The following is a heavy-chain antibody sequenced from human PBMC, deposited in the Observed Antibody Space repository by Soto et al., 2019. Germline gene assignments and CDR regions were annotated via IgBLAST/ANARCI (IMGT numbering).Heavy chain of an antibody. J-gene: IGHJ6*04. CDR2: IWYDGSNK. Sequence: PGRSLRLSCAASGFTFSSYGMHWVRQAPGKGLEWVAVIWYDGSNKYYADSVKGRFTISRDNSKNTLYLQMNSLRAEDTAVYYCASEYCSGGSCYYYGMDVWGKGTTVTAPQ. CDR3: ASEYCSGGSCYYYGMDV. CDR1: GFTFSSYG. D-gene: IGHD2-15*01. V-gene: IGHV3-33*01.